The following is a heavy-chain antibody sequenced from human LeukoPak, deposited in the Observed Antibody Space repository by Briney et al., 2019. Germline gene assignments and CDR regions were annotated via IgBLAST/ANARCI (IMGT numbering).Heavy chain of an antibody. V-gene: IGHV4-34*01. CDR2: INHSGST. CDR1: GGSFSGYY. Sequence: SETLSLTCAVYGGSFSGYYWSWIRQHPGKGLEWIGEINHSGSTNYNPSLKSRITISVDTSKNQFSLKLSSVTAADTAVYYCARELSAGYGDLVDYWGQGTLVTVSS. D-gene: IGHD4-17*01. J-gene: IGHJ4*02. CDR3: ARELSAGYGDLVDY.